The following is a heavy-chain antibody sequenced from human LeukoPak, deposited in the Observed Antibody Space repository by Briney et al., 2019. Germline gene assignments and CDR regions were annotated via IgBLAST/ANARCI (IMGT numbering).Heavy chain of an antibody. CDR1: GFTMSGIH. CDR2: LYAGGST. Sequence: GGSLRLSCTASGFTMSGIHMNWVRQAPGKGLDWVSGLYAGGSTYYAGSVTGRFTISRDDSKNTLYLQMNSLRAEDTAVYYCAKDDGSGWYQIDYWGQGTLVTISS. D-gene: IGHD6-19*01. CDR3: AKDDGSGWYQIDY. V-gene: IGHV3-66*01. J-gene: IGHJ4*02.